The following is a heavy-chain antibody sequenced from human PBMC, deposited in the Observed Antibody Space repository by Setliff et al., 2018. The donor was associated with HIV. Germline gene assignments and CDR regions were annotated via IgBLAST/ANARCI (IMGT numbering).Heavy chain of an antibody. V-gene: IGHV4-34*01. CDR1: GGPFSDSY. J-gene: IGHJ2*01. CDR3: ARHHRLPGVQPPYWYFDV. D-gene: IGHD7-27*01. CDR2: ISHSGIT. Sequence: SETLSLTCAVHGGPFSDSYYSWIRQPPGKGLEWIGEISHSGITSYNSSVKSRVTISVDWSKNQFSLTLTSMTAADTAVYYCARHHRLPGVQPPYWYFDVWGRGTLVTVSS.